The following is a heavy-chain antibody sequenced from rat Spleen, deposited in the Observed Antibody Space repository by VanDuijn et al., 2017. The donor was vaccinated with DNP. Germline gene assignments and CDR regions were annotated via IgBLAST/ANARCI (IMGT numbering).Heavy chain of an antibody. D-gene: IGHD5-1*01. CDR3: ASSNWGYYWYFDF. Sequence: QVQLQQSGAELAKPGSSVKISCKASGYTFTSYYVSWIKQTTGQGLDYIGYIDAGSGSTNYNEKFMGKATLTVDKSSSTAFLQLSSLTPDDSAVYYCASSNWGYYWYFDFWGPGTMVTVSS. V-gene: IGHV1-43*01. J-gene: IGHJ1*01. CDR2: IDAGSGST. CDR1: GYTFTSYY.